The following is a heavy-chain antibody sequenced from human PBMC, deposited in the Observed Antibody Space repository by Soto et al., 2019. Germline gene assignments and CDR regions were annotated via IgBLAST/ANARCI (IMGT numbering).Heavy chain of an antibody. D-gene: IGHD2-15*01. V-gene: IGHV3-9*01. Sequence: EVQLVESGGGLVQPGRSLRLSCAASGFTFDDYAMHWVRQAPGKGLEWVSGISWNSGSIGYADSVKGRFTISRDNAKNSLYLQMNSLRAEDTALYYCAKGDDIVVVVAADYGMDVWGQGTTVTVSS. CDR1: GFTFDDYA. J-gene: IGHJ6*02. CDR2: ISWNSGSI. CDR3: AKGDDIVVVVAADYGMDV.